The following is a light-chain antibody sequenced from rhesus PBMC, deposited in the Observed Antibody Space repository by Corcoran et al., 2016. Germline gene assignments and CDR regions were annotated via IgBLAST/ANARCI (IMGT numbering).Light chain of an antibody. Sequence: QAAPTQSPSVSGSPGQSVTISCTGTSSDIGANNRVSWYQQSPGKAPKLMIYDVNKRPSGVSDRFSGSKSGSTASLTISGLQAEDEADYDCSSYGSGSTYIFGDGTRLTVL. CDR2: DVN. CDR3: SSYGSGSTYI. J-gene: IGLJ1*01. V-gene: IGLV2-13*03. CDR1: SSDIGANNR.